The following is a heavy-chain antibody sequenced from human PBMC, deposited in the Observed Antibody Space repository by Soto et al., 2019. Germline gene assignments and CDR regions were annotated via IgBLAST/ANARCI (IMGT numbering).Heavy chain of an antibody. Sequence: QVQLVQSGAEVKKPGASVKVSCKAAGYTFTSYGISWVRQAPGQGLEWMGWISAYNGNTNYAQKFQGRVTMTTDTSTSTAYMELRSLRSDDTAVYYCASNEYSSSSGAFDIWGQGPMVTVSS. CDR1: GYTFTSYG. CDR3: ASNEYSSSSGAFDI. J-gene: IGHJ3*02. CDR2: ISAYNGNT. D-gene: IGHD6-6*01. V-gene: IGHV1-18*01.